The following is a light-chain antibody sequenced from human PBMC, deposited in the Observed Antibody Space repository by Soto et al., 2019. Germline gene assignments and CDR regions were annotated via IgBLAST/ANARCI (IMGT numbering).Light chain of an antibody. CDR3: HQYGTSPWT. Sequence: EIVLTQSPDTLSLSPGERATLSCRASQSVSSSSLAWYQQKPGQAPRLLIHDASSRAIGIPDRFSGSGSGTDFTLTISRLEPEDFAVYYCHQYGTSPWTVGQGTKVEIK. V-gene: IGKV3-20*01. CDR2: DAS. J-gene: IGKJ1*01. CDR1: QSVSSSS.